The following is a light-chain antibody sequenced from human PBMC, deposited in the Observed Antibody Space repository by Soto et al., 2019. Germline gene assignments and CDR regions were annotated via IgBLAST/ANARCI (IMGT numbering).Light chain of an antibody. Sequence: QSVLTQSSSASASLGSSVKLTCTLSSGHSSYIIAWHQQQPGKAPRYLMKLEGSGSYNKGSGVPDRFSGSSSGADRSLTISNLQFEDEADYYCETWDINTRVFGGGTKLTVL. J-gene: IGLJ3*02. CDR1: SGHSSYI. CDR3: ETWDINTRV. V-gene: IGLV4-60*02. CDR2: LEGSGSY.